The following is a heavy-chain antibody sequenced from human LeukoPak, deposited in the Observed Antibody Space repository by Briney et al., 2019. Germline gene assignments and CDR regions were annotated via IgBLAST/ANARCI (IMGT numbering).Heavy chain of an antibody. CDR1: GVSFSGYY. D-gene: IGHD2-2*01. Sequence: SETLSLTCAVYGVSFSGYYWSWLRQPPGKGLEWIGEISHSGSTNYNPSLKSRVTISVDTSKNQFSLKLSSVTAADTAVYYCARWPDCSSTSCYAPPEIYGMDVWGQGTTVTVSS. CDR2: ISHSGST. J-gene: IGHJ6*02. V-gene: IGHV4-34*01. CDR3: ARWPDCSSTSCYAPPEIYGMDV.